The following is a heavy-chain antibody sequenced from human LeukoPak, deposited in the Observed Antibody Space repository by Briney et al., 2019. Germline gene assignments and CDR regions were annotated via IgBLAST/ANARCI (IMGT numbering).Heavy chain of an antibody. CDR2: IWNDGSQK. D-gene: IGHD1-26*01. V-gene: IGHV3-33*01. J-gene: IGHJ4*02. Sequence: GGSLRLSCAASGFTFSSYGMHWVRQAPGKGLEWVAVIWNDGSQKYYADSVKGRFTISRDNSKNTLYLQMNSLRAEDTAVYYCARDKGSYYFDYWGQGTLLTVSS. CDR1: GFTFSSYG. CDR3: ARDKGSYYFDY.